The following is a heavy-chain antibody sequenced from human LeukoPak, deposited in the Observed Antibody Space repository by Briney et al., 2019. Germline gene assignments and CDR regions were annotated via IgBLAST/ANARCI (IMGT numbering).Heavy chain of an antibody. CDR2: INSDGSNT. D-gene: IGHD6-13*01. CDR1: GFTSNY. CDR3: ARDREQEPTYDY. V-gene: IGHV3-74*01. J-gene: IGHJ4*02. Sequence: PGGSLRLSCAASGFTSNYMSWVRQAPGKGLVWVSRINSDGSNTDYADSVKGRFTISRDNAKNTLYLQMNSLRAEDTAVYYCARDREQEPTYDYWGRGTLVTVSS.